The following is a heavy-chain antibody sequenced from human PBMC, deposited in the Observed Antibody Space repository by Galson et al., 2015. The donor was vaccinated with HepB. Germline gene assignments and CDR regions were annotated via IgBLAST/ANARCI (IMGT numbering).Heavy chain of an antibody. CDR2: ISSSSSYI. CDR3: ASYRSLYGMDV. D-gene: IGHD6-19*01. V-gene: IGHV3-21*01. J-gene: IGHJ6*02. Sequence: SLRLSCAASGFTFSSYSMNWVRQAPGKGLEWVSSISSSSSYIYYADSVKGRFTISRDNAKNSLYLQMNSLRAEDTAVYYCASYRSLYGMDVWGQGTTVTVSS. CDR1: GFTFSSYS.